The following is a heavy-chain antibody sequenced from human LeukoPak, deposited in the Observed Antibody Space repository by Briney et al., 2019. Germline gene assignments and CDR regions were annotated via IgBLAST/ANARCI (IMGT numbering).Heavy chain of an antibody. D-gene: IGHD1-26*01. CDR2: IYYSGST. Sequence: PSETLPLTCTVSGGSISSYYWSWIRQPPGKGLEWIGYIYYSGSTNYNPSLKSRVTISVDTSKNQFSLKLSSVTAADTAVYYCARDGRRDDAFDIWGQGTMVTVSS. J-gene: IGHJ3*02. CDR3: ARDGRRDDAFDI. V-gene: IGHV4-59*12. CDR1: GGSISSYY.